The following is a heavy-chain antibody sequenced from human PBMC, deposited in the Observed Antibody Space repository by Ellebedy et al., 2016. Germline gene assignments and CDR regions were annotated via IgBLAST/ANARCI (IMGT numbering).Heavy chain of an antibody. CDR3: RQGHYADY. CDR2: ISCNGDKR. CDR1: GLTFSNFF. Sequence: GGSLRLSXAASGLTFSNFFMSWVRQAPGKGLEWVSTISCNGDKRDFADSVKGRFTISRDNSRNTLHLQMNNLRGEDTAVYYCRQGHYADYWGQGTLVTVSS. J-gene: IGHJ4*02. V-gene: IGHV3-23*01.